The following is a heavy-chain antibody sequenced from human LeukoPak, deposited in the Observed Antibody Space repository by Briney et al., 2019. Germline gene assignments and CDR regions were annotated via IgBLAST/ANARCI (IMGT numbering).Heavy chain of an antibody. V-gene: IGHV3-9*01. CDR2: ISWNSGSI. CDR3: AKAPGYCSGGSCYSGYYYGMDV. J-gene: IGHJ6*02. CDR1: GFTFDGYA. Sequence: GGSLRLSCAASGFTFDGYAMHWVRQAPGKGLEWVSGISWNSGSIGYADSVKGRFTISRDNAKNSLYLQMNSLRAEDTALYYCAKAPGYCSGGSCYSGYYYGMDVWGQGTTVTVSS. D-gene: IGHD2-15*01.